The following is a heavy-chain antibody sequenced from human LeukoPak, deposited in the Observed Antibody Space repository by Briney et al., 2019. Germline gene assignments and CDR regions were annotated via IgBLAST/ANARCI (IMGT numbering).Heavy chain of an antibody. CDR2: ISGSDGST. CDR3: VKERGYSSSSFDS. D-gene: IGHD6-6*01. V-gene: IGHV3-23*01. J-gene: IGHJ4*02. Sequence: GGSLRPSCAASGFTFSSYAMSWVRQAPGKGLEWVSAISGSDGSTYYADSVKGRFTLSRDNSKNTLYLQMNSLRVEDTAVYYCVKERGYSSSSFDSWGQGTLVTVSS. CDR1: GFTFSSYA.